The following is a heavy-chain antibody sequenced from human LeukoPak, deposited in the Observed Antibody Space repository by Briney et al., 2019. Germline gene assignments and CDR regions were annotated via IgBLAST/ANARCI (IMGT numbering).Heavy chain of an antibody. J-gene: IGHJ6*03. Sequence: SETLSLTCTVSGGSISSSSYYWGWIRQPPGKGLEWIGRIYYSGSTYYNPSLKSRVTISVDTSKNQFSLKLSSVTAADTAVYYCASHPYYDFWSGPSEYYYYMDVWGKGTTVTVSS. CDR3: ASHPYYDFWSGPSEYYYYMDV. D-gene: IGHD3-3*01. CDR2: IYYSGST. V-gene: IGHV4-39*01. CDR1: GGSISSSSYY.